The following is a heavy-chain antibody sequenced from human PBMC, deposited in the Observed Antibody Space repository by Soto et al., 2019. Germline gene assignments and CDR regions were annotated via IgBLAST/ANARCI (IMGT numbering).Heavy chain of an antibody. CDR2: INPGDSDT. CDR3: ARPGWLQHIDY. CDR1: GYSFTNYW. J-gene: IGHJ4*02. V-gene: IGHV5-51*01. D-gene: IGHD6-19*01. Sequence: PXDSLTISCKGSGYSFTNYWIGLVRQMPGKGLEWMGIINPGDSDTRYSPSFQGQVTFSVDKSISTAYLQWSSLKASDTAMYYCARPGWLQHIDYWGQGTLVTVSS.